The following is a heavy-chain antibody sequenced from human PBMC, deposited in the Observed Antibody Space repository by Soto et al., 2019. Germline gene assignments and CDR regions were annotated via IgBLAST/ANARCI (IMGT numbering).Heavy chain of an antibody. J-gene: IGHJ6*02. V-gene: IGHV1-46*01. CDR1: GYSFSNFY. CDR3: ARGAVVVPNGLIAGMDV. CDR2: IDPSSGTT. Sequence: VKVSCKPSGYSFSNFYVHWVRQAPGQGLEWMGIIDPSSGTTSYTQKFQERVTMTRDTSMSTVYMELSRLRSEDTAVYYCARGAVVVPNGLIAGMDVWGLGTTVTVSS. D-gene: IGHD2-15*01.